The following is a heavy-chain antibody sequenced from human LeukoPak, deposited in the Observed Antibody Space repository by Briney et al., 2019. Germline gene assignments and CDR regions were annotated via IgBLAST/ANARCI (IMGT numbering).Heavy chain of an antibody. Sequence: ASVKVSCKTFGYSFTSYGITWVRQAPGQGPEWMGWISAYNGNTNYAQKFQGRVTMTTDASTSTVYMELRSLRSDDTAVYYCAAGYSYGWFDPWGQGTLVTVSS. J-gene: IGHJ5*02. CDR3: AAGYSYGWFDP. CDR2: ISAYNGNT. D-gene: IGHD5-18*01. V-gene: IGHV1-18*01. CDR1: GYSFTSYG.